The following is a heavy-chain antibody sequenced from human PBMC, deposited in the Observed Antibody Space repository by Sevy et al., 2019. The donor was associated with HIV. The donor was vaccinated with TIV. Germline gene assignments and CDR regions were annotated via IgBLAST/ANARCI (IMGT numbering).Heavy chain of an antibody. CDR1: GYTFTGYY. D-gene: IGHD2-21*01. V-gene: IGHV1-2*06. Sequence: ASVKVSCKASGYTFTGYYMHWVRQAPGQGLEWMGRINPNSGGTNYAQKFQGRVTMTRDTSISTAYMELSRLRSDDTAVYYCARAQERSDYYYYYGMDVWGQGTTVTVSS. J-gene: IGHJ6*02. CDR3: ARAQERSDYYYYYGMDV. CDR2: INPNSGGT.